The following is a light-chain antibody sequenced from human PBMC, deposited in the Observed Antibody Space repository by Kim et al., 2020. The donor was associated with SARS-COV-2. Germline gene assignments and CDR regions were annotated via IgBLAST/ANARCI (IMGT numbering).Light chain of an antibody. CDR3: ATWDVTLNGWV. J-gene: IGLJ3*02. CDR1: SSDVGSYNL. CDR2: EGS. V-gene: IGLV2-23*01. Sequence: SITISCTGTSSDVGSYNLVSWYQQHPGKAPKLMIYEGSKRPSGVSNRFSGSKSGNTASLTISGLQAEDEADYYCATWDVTLNGWVFGGGTQLTVL.